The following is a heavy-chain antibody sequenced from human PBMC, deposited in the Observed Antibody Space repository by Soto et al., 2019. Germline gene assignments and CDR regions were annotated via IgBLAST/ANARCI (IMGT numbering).Heavy chain of an antibody. V-gene: IGHV3-23*01. CDR3: AKRNRYYFES. CDR1: GFTFSAFA. Sequence: GGSLRLSCAASGFTFSAFAMSWVRQAPGKGLEWVSTISEGGGTPFYADSVKGRFTISRDNSQNTLHLQMTTLRAEDTAVYFCAKRNRYYFESWSQGSLVTVSS. J-gene: IGHJ4*02. CDR2: ISEGGGTP.